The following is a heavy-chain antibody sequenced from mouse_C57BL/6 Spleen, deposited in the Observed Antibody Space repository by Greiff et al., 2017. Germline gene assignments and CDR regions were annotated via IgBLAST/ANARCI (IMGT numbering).Heavy chain of an antibody. CDR3: ARTVVAPYYVDY. V-gene: IGHV1-53*01. Sequence: QVQLQQPGPELVKPGASVKLSCKASGYTFTSYWMHWVKQRPGQGLEWIGNINPSNGGTNYNEKFKSKATLTVDKSSSTAYMQLSILTSEDSAVYYCARTVVAPYYVDYCGQGTTLTVSS. D-gene: IGHD1-1*01. CDR1: GYTFTSYW. J-gene: IGHJ2*01. CDR2: INPSNGGT.